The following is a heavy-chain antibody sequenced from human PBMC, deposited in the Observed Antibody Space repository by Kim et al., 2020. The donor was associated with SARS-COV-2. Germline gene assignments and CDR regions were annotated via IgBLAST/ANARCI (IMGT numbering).Heavy chain of an antibody. CDR1: GLTFSSYA. D-gene: IGHD2-2*01. Sequence: GGSLRLSCAASGLTFSSYAVSWVRQAPGKGLEWVSAVSSSGGTTYYADSVKDRFIISRDNSENTVYLQMNGLRAEDTAVYYCAKEGAPAAKYGMDVWVQG. J-gene: IGHJ6*02. CDR2: VSSSGGTT. CDR3: AKEGAPAAKYGMDV. V-gene: IGHV3-23*01.